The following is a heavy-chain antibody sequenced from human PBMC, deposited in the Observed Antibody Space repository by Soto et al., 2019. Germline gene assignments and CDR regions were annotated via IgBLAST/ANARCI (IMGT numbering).Heavy chain of an antibody. CDR2: ISVYNGNT. CDR3: AREGAGLYYYYYGMDV. V-gene: IGHV1-18*01. D-gene: IGHD6-19*01. CDR1: GYTFTKYA. Sequence: QVQLVQSGAEVKTPGASVKVSCKASGYTFTKYAISWMRQAPGQGLEWVGWISVYNGNTKYAENLQGRVTVTTYTSTTKVYMELRSLISDDTAVYYCAREGAGLYYYYYGMDVWGQGTTVTVPS. J-gene: IGHJ6*02.